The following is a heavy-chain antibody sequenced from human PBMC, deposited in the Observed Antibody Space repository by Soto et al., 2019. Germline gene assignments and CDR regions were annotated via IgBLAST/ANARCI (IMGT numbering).Heavy chain of an antibody. CDR2: IYYSGST. D-gene: IGHD3-3*02. Sequence: LSLTCTVSGGSISSSSYYWGWIRQPPGKGLEWIGSIYYSGSTYYNPSLKNRVTISVDTSKNQFSLKLSSVTAADTAVYYCASPKIAFYNWFDPWGQGTLVTVSS. CDR1: GGSISSSSYY. CDR3: ASPKIAFYNWFDP. V-gene: IGHV4-39*01. J-gene: IGHJ5*02.